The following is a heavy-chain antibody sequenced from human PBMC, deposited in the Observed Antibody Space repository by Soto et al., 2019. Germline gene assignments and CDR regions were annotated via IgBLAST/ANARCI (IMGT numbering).Heavy chain of an antibody. CDR1: GFTFSSYA. V-gene: IGHV3-23*01. CDR3: AKGGGGYCSGGSCYSVSEFDY. CDR2: ISGSGGST. J-gene: IGHJ4*02. Sequence: VGSLRLSCAASGFTFSSYAMSRVRQAPGKGLEWVSAISGSGGSTYYADSVKGRFTISRDNSKNTLYLQMNSLRAEDTAVYYCAKGGGGYCSGGSCYSVSEFDYWGQGTLVTVSS. D-gene: IGHD2-15*01.